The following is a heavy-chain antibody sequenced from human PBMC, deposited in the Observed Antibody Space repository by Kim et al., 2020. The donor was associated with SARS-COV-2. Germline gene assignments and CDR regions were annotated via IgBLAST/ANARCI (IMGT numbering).Heavy chain of an antibody. Sequence: DSLKGRFTITRDNSKITLYLQMNSLRAEDTSEYYCSRTLVLSGYYGMDVWGQGTTVTVSS. V-gene: IGHV3-30*07. CDR3: SRTLVLSGYYGMDV. D-gene: IGHD3-10*01. J-gene: IGHJ6*02.